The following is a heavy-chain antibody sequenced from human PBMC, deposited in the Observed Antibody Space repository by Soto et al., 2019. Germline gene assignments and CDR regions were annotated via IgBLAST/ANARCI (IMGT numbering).Heavy chain of an antibody. CDR2: ISSRSDI. J-gene: IGHJ6*02. D-gene: IGHD2-2*02. CDR1: GFTFSTYS. Sequence: GVSLRLSCVVSGFTFSTYSINWVLQAPGKGLEWVSSISSRSDIYYADSVKGRFTISRDNAKNSVSLQMNSLRAEDTAVYYCAREYTAWPLAYGLDVWGQGTTVPYP. CDR3: AREYTAWPLAYGLDV. V-gene: IGHV3-21*01.